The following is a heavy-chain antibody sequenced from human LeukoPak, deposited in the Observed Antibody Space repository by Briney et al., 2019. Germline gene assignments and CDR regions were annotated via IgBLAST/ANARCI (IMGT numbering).Heavy chain of an antibody. D-gene: IGHD6-13*01. V-gene: IGHV1-2*02. CDR3: ARRGYTEDIDY. J-gene: IGHJ4*02. Sequence: ASVTVSCTASGYTFTGYYMHWVRQAPGQGLEWMGWINPNSGGTNYAQKFQGRVTMTRDTSISTAYMELSRLRSDDTAVYYCARRGYTEDIDYWVQGTLVTVSS. CDR1: GYTFTGYY. CDR2: INPNSGGT.